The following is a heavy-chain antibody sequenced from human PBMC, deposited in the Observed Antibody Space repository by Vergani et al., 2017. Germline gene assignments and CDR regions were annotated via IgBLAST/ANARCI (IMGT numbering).Heavy chain of an antibody. V-gene: IGHV1-2*02. CDR1: GFIFTDYY. J-gene: IGHJ4*02. D-gene: IGHD5-24*01. Sequence: QVQLVQSGAELKKPGASVRVSCKASGFIFTDYYIHWMRQAPGQGLEWIGWINPNGDATHYAQNFRGRVTLTRDTSSTTAYMDLASLTSDDTAIYYCARGGRGDGYHYLFDYWGQGTLVTVSS. CDR3: ARGGRGDGYHYLFDY. CDR2: INPNGDAT.